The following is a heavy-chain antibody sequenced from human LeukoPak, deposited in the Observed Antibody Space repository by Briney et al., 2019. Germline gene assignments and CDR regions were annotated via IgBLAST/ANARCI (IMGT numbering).Heavy chain of an antibody. CDR1: GGSISSGGYY. Sequence: QSLETLSLTCTVSGGSISSGGYYWSWIRQHPGKGLEWIGYIYYSGSTYYNPSLKSRVTISVDTSKNQFSLKLSSVTAADTAVYYCARSPPYYYDSSGFFGPWGQGTLVTVSS. CDR3: ARSPPYYYDSSGFFGP. CDR2: IYYSGST. V-gene: IGHV4-31*03. D-gene: IGHD3-22*01. J-gene: IGHJ5*02.